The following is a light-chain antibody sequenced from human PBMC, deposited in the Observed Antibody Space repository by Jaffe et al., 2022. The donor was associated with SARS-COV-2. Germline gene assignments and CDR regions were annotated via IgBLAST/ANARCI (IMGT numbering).Light chain of an antibody. V-gene: IGKV1-6*02. CDR2: AAS. CDR3: LQDYTYPLT. J-gene: IGKJ1*01. CDR1: QGIGND. Sequence: ATQMTQSPSSLSASIGDRVTITCRASQGIGNDLGWYQQKPGKAPKLLIYAASSLQSGVPSRFSGSGSGTDFTLIISSLQPEDFATYYCLQDYTYPLTFGQGTKVEIK.